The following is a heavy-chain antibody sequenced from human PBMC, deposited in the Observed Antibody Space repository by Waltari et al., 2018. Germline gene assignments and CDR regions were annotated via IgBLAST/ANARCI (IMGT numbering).Heavy chain of an antibody. CDR1: EFTFSDAW. Sequence: EVHLVESGGGLVMPGGSLRLSCAASEFTFSDAWMSWVRQAPGKVREWVGRIRSKTDGGTTDYAAPVKGRCTISRDESKNTLYLQMNSLKTEDTAVYYCTTHPPGPDYWGQGTLVTVSS. J-gene: IGHJ4*02. CDR3: TTHPPGPDY. CDR2: IRSKTDGGTT. V-gene: IGHV3-15*01.